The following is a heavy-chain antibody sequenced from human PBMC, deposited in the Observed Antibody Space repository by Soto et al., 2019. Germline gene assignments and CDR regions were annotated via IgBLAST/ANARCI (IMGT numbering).Heavy chain of an antibody. J-gene: IGHJ6*02. D-gene: IGHD2-8*01. CDR1: GYSFSDYH. V-gene: IGHV1-2*04. Sequence: ASVKVSCKASGYSFSDYHIHWVRQAPGQGLEWLGRINPKRGGTSSAQKFQGWVTMTRDTSIRTAYMELTRLRSDDTAVYFCARGHSTDCSNGVCSFFYTHAMDVWGQGTTVTVSS. CDR3: ARGHSTDCSNGVCSFFYTHAMDV. CDR2: INPKRGGT.